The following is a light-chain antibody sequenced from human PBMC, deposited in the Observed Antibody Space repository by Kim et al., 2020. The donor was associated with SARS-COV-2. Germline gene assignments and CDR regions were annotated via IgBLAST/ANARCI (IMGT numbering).Light chain of an antibody. V-gene: IGLV3-21*04. J-gene: IGLJ2*01. CDR3: QVWDSSSDRVV. CDR1: NIGSKS. CDR2: YDS. Sequence: SYELTQPPSVSVAPGKTARITCGGNNIGSKSVHWYQQKPGQAPVLVIYYDSDRPSGIPERFSGSNSGNTATLTISRVEAGDEAGYYCQVWDSSSDRVVFGGGTQLTVL.